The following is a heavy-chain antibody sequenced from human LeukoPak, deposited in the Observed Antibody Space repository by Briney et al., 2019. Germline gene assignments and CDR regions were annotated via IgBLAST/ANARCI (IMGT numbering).Heavy chain of an antibody. J-gene: IGHJ6*03. CDR1: GFSFSDSY. D-gene: IGHD3-10*01. CDR2: ISGSGHDI. CDR3: ARDWASMVRGVIVFYYYMDV. V-gene: IGHV3-11*04. Sequence: KSGGSLRLSCVVSGFSFSDSYMAWSRQTPGKGLESLAYISGSGHDIYYTDSVKGRFTISRDNAKDSLYLQMNSLRAEDTAVYYCARDWASMVRGVIVFYYYMDVWGKGTTVTVSS.